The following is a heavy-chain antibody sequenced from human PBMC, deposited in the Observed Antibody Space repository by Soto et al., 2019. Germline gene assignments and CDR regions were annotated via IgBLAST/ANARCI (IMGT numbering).Heavy chain of an antibody. Sequence: QVQLVQSGAEVRKPGASVKVSCKASGYTFRNYGIFWVRQAPGQGLEWMGWIYPYNGNTHYAQKLQGRVTLTTDTSASTAYMDLRRLTSDDTAIYYCARDLNGKAGRGYWGQGTLVTVSS. CDR3: ARDLNGKAGRGY. D-gene: IGHD2-8*01. CDR1: GYTFRNYG. V-gene: IGHV1-18*01. J-gene: IGHJ4*02. CDR2: IYPYNGNT.